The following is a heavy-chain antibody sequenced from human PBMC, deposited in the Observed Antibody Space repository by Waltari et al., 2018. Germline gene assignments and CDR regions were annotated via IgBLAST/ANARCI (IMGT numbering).Heavy chain of an antibody. CDR3: AKGQYSGSYSDAFDI. V-gene: IGHV3-9*03. D-gene: IGHD1-26*01. Sequence: EVQLVESGGGLVQPGRSLRLSCSASGFTFDDYAMHWVRQAPGKGLEWVSGISWNSGSIGYADSVEGRFTISRDNAKNSLYLQMNSLRAEDMALYYCAKGQYSGSYSDAFDIWGQGTMVTVSS. CDR2: ISWNSGSI. CDR1: GFTFDDYA. J-gene: IGHJ3*02.